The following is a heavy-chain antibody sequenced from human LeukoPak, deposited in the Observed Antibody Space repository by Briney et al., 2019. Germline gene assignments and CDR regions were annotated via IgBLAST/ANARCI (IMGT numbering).Heavy chain of an antibody. CDR1: GGSISSNSYY. V-gene: IGHV4-39*07. CDR3: ARDLIRYISGLNYFDY. Sequence: KTSETLSLTCTVSGGSISSNSYYWGWIRQPPGKGLEWITSIYYSGSTYYNPSLQSRVTISVDTSKNQFSLKLSSVTAADTAVYYCARDLIRYISGLNYFDYWGQGTLVTVSS. D-gene: IGHD6-19*01. CDR2: IYYSGST. J-gene: IGHJ4*02.